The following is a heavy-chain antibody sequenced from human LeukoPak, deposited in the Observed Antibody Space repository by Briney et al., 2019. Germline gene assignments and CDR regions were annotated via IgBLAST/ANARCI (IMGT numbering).Heavy chain of an antibody. CDR3: ARVNDYSNYGHFDY. CDR1: RYTFTGYY. D-gene: IGHD4-11*01. V-gene: IGHV1-2*02. Sequence: GASVKVSCKASRYTFTGYYMHWVRQAPGQGLEWMGWINPNSGGTNYAQKFQGRVTMTRDTSISTAYMELSRLRSDDTAVYYCARVNDYSNYGHFDYWGQGTLVTVSS. CDR2: INPNSGGT. J-gene: IGHJ4*02.